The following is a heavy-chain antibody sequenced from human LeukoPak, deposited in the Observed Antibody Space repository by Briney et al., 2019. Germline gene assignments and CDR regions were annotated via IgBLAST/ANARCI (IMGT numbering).Heavy chain of an antibody. Sequence: SETLSLTCAVYGGSFSGYYWSWIRQPPGKGLEWIGEINHSGSTNYNPSLKSRVTISVDTSKNQFSLKLSSVTAADTAVYYCARGAAVQGYCSGGSCYGSLDYWGQGTLVTVSS. CDR3: ARGAAVQGYCSGGSCYGSLDY. V-gene: IGHV4-34*01. CDR1: GGSFSGYY. J-gene: IGHJ4*02. D-gene: IGHD2-15*01. CDR2: INHSGST.